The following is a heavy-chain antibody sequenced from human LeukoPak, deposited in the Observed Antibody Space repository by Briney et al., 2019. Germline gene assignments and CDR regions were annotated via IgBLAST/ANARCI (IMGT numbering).Heavy chain of an antibody. CDR1: GGSISSYS. CDR2: IYYSGST. Sequence: SETLSLTCTASGGSISSYSWSWVRQPPGKGLEWVGYIYYSGSTTYNPSLKSRVTRSVHTAKIQFSLKLSSVTAAGTAVYYCARARTLITMIVVSDYDALDIWVQGTMVTVSS. V-gene: IGHV4-59*01. J-gene: IGHJ3*02. D-gene: IGHD3-22*01. CDR3: ARARTLITMIVVSDYDALDI.